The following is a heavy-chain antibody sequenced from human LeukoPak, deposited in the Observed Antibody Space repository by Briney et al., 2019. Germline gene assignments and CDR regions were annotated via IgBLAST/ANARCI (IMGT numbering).Heavy chain of an antibody. D-gene: IGHD4-11*01. CDR1: GFTFSNYA. CDR3: ATGSNNHWGLDY. CDR2: IKTDGSST. V-gene: IGHV3-74*01. J-gene: IGHJ4*02. Sequence: GGSLRLSCAASGFTFSNYAMSWVRQAPGKGLVWVSRIKTDGSSTSYADSVKGRFTISRDNAKNTLYLQMNSLRAEDTAVYYCATGSNNHWGLDYWGQGTLVIVSS.